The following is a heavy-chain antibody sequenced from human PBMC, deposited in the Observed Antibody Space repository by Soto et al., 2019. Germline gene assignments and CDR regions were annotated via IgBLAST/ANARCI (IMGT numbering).Heavy chain of an antibody. V-gene: IGHV4-34*01. CDR2: INHSGST. D-gene: IGHD6-13*01. J-gene: IGHJ5*02. CDR1: GGSFSGYY. Sequence: PSETLSLTCAVYGGSFSGYYWSWIRQPPGKGLEWIGEINHSGSTNYNPSLKSRVTISVDTSKNQFSLKLSSVTAADTAVYYCARGIAAAGTLWFDPWGQGTLVTV. CDR3: ARGIAAAGTLWFDP.